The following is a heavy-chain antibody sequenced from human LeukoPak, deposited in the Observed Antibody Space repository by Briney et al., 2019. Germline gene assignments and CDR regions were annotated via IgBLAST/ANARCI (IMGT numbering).Heavy chain of an antibody. CDR1: GFSFSNSG. J-gene: IGHJ4*02. V-gene: IGHV3-30*02. D-gene: IGHD3-10*01. Sequence: GGSLRLSCAAYGFSFSNSGMHWVRQAPGKGLEWVAFIRYDGSNKYYADSVKGRFTISRDNSENTLYLHMNSLRAEDTAVYYCAKNTYGSGSYYPVDYWGQGTLVTVSS. CDR3: AKNTYGSGSYYPVDY. CDR2: IRYDGSNK.